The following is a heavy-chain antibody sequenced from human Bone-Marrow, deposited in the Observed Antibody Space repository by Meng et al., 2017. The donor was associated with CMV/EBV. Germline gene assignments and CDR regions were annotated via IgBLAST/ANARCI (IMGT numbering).Heavy chain of an antibody. D-gene: IGHD2/OR15-2a*01. CDR1: GFVFSDFW. J-gene: IGHJ4*02. V-gene: IGHV3-7*01. CDR3: ARDIVLRGSEDNFDY. CDR2: INQDGTQT. Sequence: GESLKISCAASGFVFSDFWMLWVRQAPGKVLDWVAIINQDGTQTYYADSVKGRFTISRDNAKNSLYLQMNSLRAEDTAVYYCARDIVLRGSEDNFDYWGQGTLVTVSS.